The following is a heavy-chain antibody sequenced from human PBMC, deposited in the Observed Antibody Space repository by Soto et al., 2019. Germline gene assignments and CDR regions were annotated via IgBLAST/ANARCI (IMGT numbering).Heavy chain of an antibody. V-gene: IGHV1-69*06. CDR3: ARECSYNWIEHCYYCGMDV. D-gene: IGHD1-1*01. CDR1: GGTFSSYA. J-gene: IGHJ6*02. CDR2: IIPIFGTA. Sequence: QVQLVQSGAEVKKPGSSVKVSCKASGGTFSSYAISWVRQAPGQGLEWMGGIIPIFGTANYAQKFQGRVTITADKSTSTAYMELSSLRYEDTAVYYCARECSYNWIEHCYYCGMDVWGQGTTVTVSS.